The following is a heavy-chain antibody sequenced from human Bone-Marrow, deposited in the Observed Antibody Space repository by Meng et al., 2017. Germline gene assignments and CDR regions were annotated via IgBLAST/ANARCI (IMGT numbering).Heavy chain of an antibody. Sequence: GESLKISCAASGFTFSTYTMNWVRQAPGKGLEWVSSISSSGSYIYYADSVKGRFTISRDNAKNSLYLQMSSLRAEDTAVYYCARQYYCDSPGAGFHFDYWGQGTLVTVSS. V-gene: IGHV3-21*01. CDR1: GFTFSTYT. D-gene: IGHD3-22*01. CDR3: ARQYYCDSPGAGFHFDY. J-gene: IGHJ4*02. CDR2: ISSSGSYI.